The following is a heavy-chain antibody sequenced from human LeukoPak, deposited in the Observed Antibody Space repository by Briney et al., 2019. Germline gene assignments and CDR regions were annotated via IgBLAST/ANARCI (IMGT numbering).Heavy chain of an antibody. CDR3: AIRLKDIVLVPAATVAFHI. Sequence: GGSLGLSRAASGFTVSSNYMIWVREAPGKGLECVSDLYSGGSTYYADSVRGRFTISRDNSKNTLYLQMNSLRADDTAVYYCAIRLKDIVLVPAATVAFHIERQGTMVSVSS. J-gene: IGHJ3*02. CDR1: GFTVSSNY. V-gene: IGHV3-66*02. CDR2: LYSGGST. D-gene: IGHD2-2*01.